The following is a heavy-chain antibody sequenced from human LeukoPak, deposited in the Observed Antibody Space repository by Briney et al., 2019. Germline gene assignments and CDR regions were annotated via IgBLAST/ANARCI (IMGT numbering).Heavy chain of an antibody. D-gene: IGHD6-6*01. J-gene: IGHJ4*02. CDR2: IDTDGSTT. CDR3: ARGTSSGSY. Sequence: GGSLRLSYAASGFTFINYWMSWVRQAPGKGLVWVSSIDTDGSTTRYADSVKGRFTISRDNAKNTLYLQMNSLSAEDTAVYYCARGTSSGSYWGQGTLVTVSS. CDR1: GFTFINYW. V-gene: IGHV3-74*01.